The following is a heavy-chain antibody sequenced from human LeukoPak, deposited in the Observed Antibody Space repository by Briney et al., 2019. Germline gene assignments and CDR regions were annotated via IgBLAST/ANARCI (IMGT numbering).Heavy chain of an antibody. Sequence: GGSLRLSCAASGFTVSSNYMSWVRQAPGKGLEWVSVIYSGGSTYYADSVKGRFTISRDNSKNTLYLQMNSLRAEDTAVYYCARGSPAAYYYDSSDPRMAPPLGYGMDVWGQGTTVTVSS. J-gene: IGHJ6*02. CDR3: ARGSPAAYYYDSSDPRMAPPLGYGMDV. CDR2: IYSGGST. D-gene: IGHD3-22*01. CDR1: GFTVSSNY. V-gene: IGHV3-66*01.